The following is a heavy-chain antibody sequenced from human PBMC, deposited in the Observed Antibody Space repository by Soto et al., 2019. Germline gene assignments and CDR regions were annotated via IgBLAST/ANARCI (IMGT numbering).Heavy chain of an antibody. CDR3: ARGLAARERPFAG. CDR2: INHSGST. V-gene: IGHV4-34*01. Sequence: PSDTLSLTCAVYSGTFSGYYWSGIRQPPGKGLEWIGEINHSGSTNYNPSLKSRVTISVDTSKNQFSLKLSSVTAADTAVYYCARGLAARERPFAGWGQGTLVTVSS. J-gene: IGHJ4*02. D-gene: IGHD6-6*01. CDR1: SGTFSGYY.